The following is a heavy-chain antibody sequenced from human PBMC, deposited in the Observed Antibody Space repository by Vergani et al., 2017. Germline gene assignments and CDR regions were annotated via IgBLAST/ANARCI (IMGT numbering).Heavy chain of an antibody. Sequence: QVQLQESGPGLVKPSETLSLTCTVSGSSISSGYYWGWIRQPPGKGLEWIGSIYHSGSTYYNPSLKSRVTISVDTSKNQFSLKLSSVTAADTAVYYCARAIVGANIDYWGQGTLVTVSS. CDR2: IYHSGST. D-gene: IGHD1-26*01. CDR1: GSSISSGYY. CDR3: ARAIVGANIDY. J-gene: IGHJ4*02. V-gene: IGHV4-38-2*02.